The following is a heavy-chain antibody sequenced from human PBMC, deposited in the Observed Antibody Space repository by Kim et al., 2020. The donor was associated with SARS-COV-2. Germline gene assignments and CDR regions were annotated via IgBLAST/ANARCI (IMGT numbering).Heavy chain of an antibody. V-gene: IGHV3-11*05. D-gene: IGHD6-13*01. Sequence: ADAVKGRFTISRDNAKMSLYLQMNSLRAEDTAVYFCARVGSTVAAGIVDYWGRGTLVTVSS. J-gene: IGHJ4*02. CDR3: ARVGSTVAAGIVDY.